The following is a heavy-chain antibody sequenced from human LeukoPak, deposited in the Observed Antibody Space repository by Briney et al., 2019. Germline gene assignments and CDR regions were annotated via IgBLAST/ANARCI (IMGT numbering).Heavy chain of an antibody. CDR1: GFTFSSYS. D-gene: IGHD6-13*01. Sequence: GSLRLSCAASGFTFSSYSMNWVRQAPGKGLEWVSSISSSSSYIYYADSVKGRFTISRDNAKNSLYLQMNSLRAEDAAVYYCARVPGIAAAGTVDYWGQGTLVTVSS. J-gene: IGHJ4*02. V-gene: IGHV3-21*01. CDR3: ARVPGIAAAGTVDY. CDR2: ISSSSSYI.